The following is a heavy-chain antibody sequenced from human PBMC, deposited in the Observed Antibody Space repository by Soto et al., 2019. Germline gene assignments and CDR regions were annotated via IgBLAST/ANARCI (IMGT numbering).Heavy chain of an antibody. V-gene: IGHV3-11*01. Sequence: QVQLVESGGGLVKPGGSLRLSCAASGFTFNDYYMSWIRQAPGKGLEWVSYITSSGTTIYYADSVKGRFTISRDNAKNSLYLQMNSLRAEDTAVYYCARDPHGEAPGYSSGWAFDYWGQGTLVTVSS. CDR1: GFTFNDYY. D-gene: IGHD6-19*01. CDR3: ARDPHGEAPGYSSGWAFDY. CDR2: ITSSGTTI. J-gene: IGHJ4*02.